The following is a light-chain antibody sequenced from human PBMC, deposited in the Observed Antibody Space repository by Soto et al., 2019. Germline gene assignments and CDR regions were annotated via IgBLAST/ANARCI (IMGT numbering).Light chain of an antibody. CDR1: QGISSC. J-gene: IGKJ1*01. V-gene: IGKV1-27*01. CDR3: QKYNSIPRT. Sequence: DIQMTQSPSSLSASVGDRVTITCRASQGISSCLAWYQQKPGKVPKLLSYAASTLLSGVPSRFSGSGSGTDDTLTTSSRQPEDVVTYYCQKYNSIPRTFGQGTKVEIK. CDR2: AAS.